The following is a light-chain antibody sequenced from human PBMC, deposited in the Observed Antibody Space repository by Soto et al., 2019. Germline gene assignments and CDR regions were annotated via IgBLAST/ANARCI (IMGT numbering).Light chain of an antibody. CDR1: QSVGTY. CDR2: TAS. J-gene: IGKJ2*01. CDR3: QQRSDWRYT. Sequence: IVLTQSPATLSLSPGESATLSCRASQSVGTYLAWYQQKPGQTPRLVIYTASNRATGIPARFSGSGSGTDFTLTISSLEPEDFAVYYCQQRSDWRYTFGQGTKLDIK. V-gene: IGKV3-11*01.